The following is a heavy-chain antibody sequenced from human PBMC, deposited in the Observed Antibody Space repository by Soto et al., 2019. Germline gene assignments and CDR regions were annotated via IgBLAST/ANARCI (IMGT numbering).Heavy chain of an antibody. D-gene: IGHD6-13*01. CDR2: IFSNDEK. J-gene: IGHJ6*02. Sequence: QVTLKESGPVLVKPTETLTLTCTVSGFSLSNARMGVSWIRQPPGKALEWLAHIFSNDEKSYSTSLKSRLTISKDTSKSQVVLTMTNMDPVDTATYYCARITAAGYYYYSVMDVWGQGTTVTVSS. CDR1: GFSLSNARMG. V-gene: IGHV2-26*01. CDR3: ARITAAGYYYYSVMDV.